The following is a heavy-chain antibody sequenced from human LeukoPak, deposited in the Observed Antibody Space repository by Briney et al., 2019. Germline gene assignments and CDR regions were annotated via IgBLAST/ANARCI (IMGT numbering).Heavy chain of an antibody. CDR1: GFTFSSYE. CDR2: ISSSGSTI. D-gene: IGHD3-22*01. V-gene: IGHV3-48*03. J-gene: IGHJ4*02. CDR3: ARRGYYDSSGYDY. Sequence: GGSLRLSCAASGFTFSSYEMNWVRQAPGKGLEWVSYISSSGSTIYYADSVKGRFTISRDNAKNSLYLQMNSLRAGDTAVYYCARRGYYDSSGYDYWGQGTLVTVSS.